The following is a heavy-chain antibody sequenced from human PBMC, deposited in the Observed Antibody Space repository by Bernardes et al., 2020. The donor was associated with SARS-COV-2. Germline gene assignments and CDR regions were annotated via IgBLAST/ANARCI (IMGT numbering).Heavy chain of an antibody. D-gene: IGHD4-17*01. CDR2: ISAFNGDT. V-gene: IGHV1-18*01. Sequence: ASVKVSCKATGDTFINYGITWVRQAPGQGLEWMGWISAFNGDTTYGQKFQGRVTLTTDTTTNTAYMELRTLRSDDTAVYYCARVDRTTTVVSLSHFDSWGPATVGTVSS. CDR1: GDTFINYG. J-gene: IGHJ5*01. CDR3: ARVDRTTTVVSLSHFDS.